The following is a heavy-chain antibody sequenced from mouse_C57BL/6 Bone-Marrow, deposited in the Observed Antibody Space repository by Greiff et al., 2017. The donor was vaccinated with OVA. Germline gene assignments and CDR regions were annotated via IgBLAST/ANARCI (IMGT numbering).Heavy chain of an antibody. Sequence: QVQLQQPGAELVKPGASVKLSCKASGYTFTSYWMQWVKQRPGQGLEWIGEIDPSDSYTNYNQKFKGKATLTVDTSSSTAYMQLSSLTSEDSAVYDCAREGGYYYGSSYGDYAMDYWGQGTSVTVSS. V-gene: IGHV1-50*01. CDR1: GYTFTSYW. CDR2: IDPSDSYT. CDR3: AREGGYYYGSSYGDYAMDY. D-gene: IGHD1-1*01. J-gene: IGHJ4*01.